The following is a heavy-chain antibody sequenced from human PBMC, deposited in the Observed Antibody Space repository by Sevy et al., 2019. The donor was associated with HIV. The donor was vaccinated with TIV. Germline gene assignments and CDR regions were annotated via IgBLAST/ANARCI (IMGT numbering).Heavy chain of an antibody. CDR2: ISHSGGST. Sequence: GGFLRLSCAASGFTFSSYAMSWVRQAPGKGLEWVSAISHSGGSTYYADSVKGRFTISRDNSKNTLYLQMNSLRAEDTAVYYCAKGTLVVPAVIYYYYGMDVWGQGTTVTVSS. CDR1: GFTFSSYA. J-gene: IGHJ6*02. V-gene: IGHV3-23*01. D-gene: IGHD2-2*02. CDR3: AKGTLVVPAVIYYYYGMDV.